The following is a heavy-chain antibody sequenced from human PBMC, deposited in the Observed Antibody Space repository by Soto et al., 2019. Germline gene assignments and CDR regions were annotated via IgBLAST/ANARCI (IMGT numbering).Heavy chain of an antibody. CDR1: GYTFTSYG. D-gene: IGHD2-21*02. V-gene: IGHV1-18*01. CDR2: ISAYNGNT. Sequence: ASVKVSCKASGYTFTSYGISWVRQAPGQGLEWMGWISAYNGNTNYAQKLQGRVTMTTDTSTSTAYMELRSLRSEDTAVYYCARSIVVVTALDYWGQGTLVTVSS. CDR3: ARSIVVVTALDY. J-gene: IGHJ4*02.